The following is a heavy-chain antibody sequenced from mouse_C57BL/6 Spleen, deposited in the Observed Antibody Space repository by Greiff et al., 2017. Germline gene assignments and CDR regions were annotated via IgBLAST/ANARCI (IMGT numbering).Heavy chain of an antibody. CDR1: GYAFSSSW. J-gene: IGHJ4*01. V-gene: IGHV1-82*01. CDR2: IYPGDGDT. CDR3: ARCTTVVATDYAMDY. Sequence: QVQLQQSGPELVKPGASVKISCKASGYAFSSSWMNWVKQRPGKGLEWIGRIYPGDGDTNYNGKFKGKATLTADKSSSTAYMQLSSLTSEDSAVYFCARCTTVVATDYAMDYWGQGTSVTVSS. D-gene: IGHD1-1*01.